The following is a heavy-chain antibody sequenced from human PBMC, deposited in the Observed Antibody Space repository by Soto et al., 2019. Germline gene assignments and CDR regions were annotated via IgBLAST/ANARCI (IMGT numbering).Heavy chain of an antibody. CDR1: GFTFSDYY. CDR3: ASRNFYDVVLGSYRQTPRDR. CDR2: ICGSGNTI. Sequence: QVQLVESGGGWVKPGGSLRVSVAASGFTFSDYYMSWIRQAPGKGLEWVSYICGSGNTIYYADSVKGRFTISRDNAKNSPLLQMKRMRGVDTAVYYCASRNFYDVVLGSYRQTPRDRWGQGTVVNVSS. V-gene: IGHV3-11*01. J-gene: IGHJ4*02. D-gene: IGHD3-16*02.